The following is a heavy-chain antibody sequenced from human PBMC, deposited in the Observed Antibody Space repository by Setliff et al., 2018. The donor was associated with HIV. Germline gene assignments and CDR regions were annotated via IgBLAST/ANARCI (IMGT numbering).Heavy chain of an antibody. Sequence: GGSLRLSCAASGFSFSGYGMHWVRQAPGKGLEWLTFIRFDGSNESYLDSVKGRFTVSRDNAKNTVYLQMNSLRGEDTAVYYCATDCAVVGGTGSLDSWGQGTLVTVSS. CDR2: IRFDGSNE. V-gene: IGHV3-30*02. CDR1: GFSFSGYG. J-gene: IGHJ4*02. D-gene: IGHD1-26*01. CDR3: ATDCAVVGGTGSLDS.